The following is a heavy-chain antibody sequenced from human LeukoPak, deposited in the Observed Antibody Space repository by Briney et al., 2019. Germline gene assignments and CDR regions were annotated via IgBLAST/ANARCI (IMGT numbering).Heavy chain of an antibody. CDR1: GYTLTELS. CDR3: ATGSGIAAGYYYYGMDV. V-gene: IGHV1-24*01. J-gene: IGHJ6*04. D-gene: IGHD6-25*01. Sequence: WASVKVSCKVSGYTLTELSMHWVRQAPGKGLEWMGGFDPEDGETIYAQKFQGRVTMTEDTSTDTAYMEPSSLRSEDTAVYYCATGSGIAAGYYYYGMDVWGKGTTVTVSS. CDR2: FDPEDGET.